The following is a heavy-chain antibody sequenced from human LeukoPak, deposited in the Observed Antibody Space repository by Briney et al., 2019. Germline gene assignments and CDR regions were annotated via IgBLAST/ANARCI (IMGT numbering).Heavy chain of an antibody. CDR1: GYTFTSYA. J-gene: IGHJ4*02. CDR2: INTNTGNP. V-gene: IGHV7-4-1*02. CDR3: ARQHIWFGELLNYYFDY. Sequence: VASVKVSCKASGYTFTSYAMNWVRQAPGQGLEWMGWINTNTGNPTYAQGFTGRFVFSLDTSVSTAYLQISSLKAEDTAVYYCARQHIWFGELLNYYFDYWGQGTLVTVSS. D-gene: IGHD3-10*01.